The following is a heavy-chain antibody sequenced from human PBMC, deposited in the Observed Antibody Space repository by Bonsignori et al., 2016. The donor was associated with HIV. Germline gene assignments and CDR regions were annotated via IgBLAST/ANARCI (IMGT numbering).Heavy chain of an antibody. V-gene: IGHV4-59*01. D-gene: IGHD3-22*01. CDR3: ARGHYYDSSGYFFYYFDY. Sequence: QVQLQESGPGLVKPSETLSLTRTVSGGSISSYYWSWIRQPPGKGLEWIGYIYYSGSTNYNPSLKSRVTISVDTSKNQFSLKLSSVTAADTAVYYCARGHYYDSSGYFFYYFDYWGQGTLVTVSS. J-gene: IGHJ4*02. CDR1: GGSISSYY. CDR2: IYYSGST.